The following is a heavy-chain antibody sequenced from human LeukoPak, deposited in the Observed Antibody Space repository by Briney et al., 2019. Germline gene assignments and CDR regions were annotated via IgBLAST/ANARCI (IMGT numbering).Heavy chain of an antibody. CDR2: IYYSGST. V-gene: IGHV4-30-4*01. J-gene: IGHJ5*02. D-gene: IGHD3-22*01. Sequence: PSETLSLTCTVSGGSISSGDYYWRWIRQPPGKGLEWIGYIYYSGSTYYNPSLKSRVTISVDTSKNQFSLKLSSVTAADTAVYYCARSFRGYPHRFDPWGQGTLVTVSS. CDR1: GGSISSGDYY. CDR3: ARSFRGYPHRFDP.